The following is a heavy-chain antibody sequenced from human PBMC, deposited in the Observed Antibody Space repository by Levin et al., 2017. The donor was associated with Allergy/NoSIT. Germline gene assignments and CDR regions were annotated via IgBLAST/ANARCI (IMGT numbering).Heavy chain of an antibody. D-gene: IGHD6-19*01. CDR2: INHSGST. J-gene: IGHJ4*02. CDR1: GGSFSGYY. CDR3: ARKQWLVLDY. V-gene: IGHV4-34*01. Sequence: SETLSLTCAVYGGSFSGYYWSWIRQPPGKGLEWIGEINHSGSTNYNPSLKSRVTISVDTSKNQFSLKLSSVTAADTAVYYCARKQWLVLDYWGQGTLVTVSS.